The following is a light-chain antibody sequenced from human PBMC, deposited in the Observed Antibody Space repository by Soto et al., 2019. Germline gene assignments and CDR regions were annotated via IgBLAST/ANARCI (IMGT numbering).Light chain of an antibody. Sequence: DIQMTQSPSTLSASVGDRVTITCRATQTISTWLAWYQQKPGKPPKLLIYDASSLQTGVPSRFSGSGSGTEFTLTISSLQPDDFATYYCQQYNSYSQTFGQGTKVDIK. CDR1: QTISTW. CDR2: DAS. V-gene: IGKV1-5*01. J-gene: IGKJ1*01. CDR3: QQYNSYSQT.